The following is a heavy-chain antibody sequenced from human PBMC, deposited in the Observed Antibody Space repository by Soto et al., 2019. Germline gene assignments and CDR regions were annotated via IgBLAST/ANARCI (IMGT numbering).Heavy chain of an antibody. CDR2: SRSRADNYAT. CDR1: GITFSDHD. D-gene: IGHD3-10*01. V-gene: IGHV3-72*01. CDR3: VLWVRGLINY. J-gene: IGHJ4*02. Sequence: EVQLVESGGGLVQPGGSLRLSCATSGITFSDHDMDWVRQAPGKGLEWLGRSRSRADNYATDYAASVRGRFTFSRDASKSSLSLQMRSLKTGDTAMYYCVLWVRGLINYWGQGTLVTVSS.